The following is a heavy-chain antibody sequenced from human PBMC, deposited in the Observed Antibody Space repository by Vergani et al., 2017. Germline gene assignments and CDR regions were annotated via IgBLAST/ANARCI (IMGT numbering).Heavy chain of an antibody. J-gene: IGHJ4*02. V-gene: IGHV4-59*01. CDR2: IYYSGST. CDR1: GGSISSYY. Sequence: QVQLQESGPGLVKPSETLSLTCTVSGGSISSYYWSWIRQPPGKGLEWIGYIYYSGSTNYNPSLKSRVTISVDTSKNQFSLKLSSVTAAVTAVYYCARDKRTYYYDSSGLSLWGQGTLVTVSS. CDR3: ARDKRTYYYDSSGLSL. D-gene: IGHD3-22*01.